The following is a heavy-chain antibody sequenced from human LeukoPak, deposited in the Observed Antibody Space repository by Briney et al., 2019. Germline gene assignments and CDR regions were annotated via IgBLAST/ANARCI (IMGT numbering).Heavy chain of an antibody. Sequence: GASVKVSCKASGYTFTSYDINWVRQATGQGLEWMGWMNPNSGNTGYAQKFQGRVTMTRNTSISTAYMELSSLRSEDTAVYYCARIIAVAGGYFYYYGMDVWGQGSTVTVS. CDR3: ARIIAVAGGYFYYYGMDV. D-gene: IGHD6-19*01. CDR1: GYTFTSYD. CDR2: MNPNSGNT. J-gene: IGHJ6*02. V-gene: IGHV1-8*01.